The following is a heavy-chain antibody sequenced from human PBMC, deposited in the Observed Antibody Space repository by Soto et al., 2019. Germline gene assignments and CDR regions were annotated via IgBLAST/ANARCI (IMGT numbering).Heavy chain of an antibody. V-gene: IGHV1-69*02. CDR2: IIPILGIA. CDR3: ARMGGYCSSTSCYHPRYYYYDYMDV. J-gene: IGHJ6*03. CDR1: GGTFSSYT. D-gene: IGHD2-2*03. Sequence: QVQLVQSGAEVKKPGSSVKVSCKASGGTFSSYTISWVRQAPGQGLEWMGRIIPILGIANYAQKFQGRVTITADKSTSTAYMELSSLRSEDTAVYYCARMGGYCSSTSCYHPRYYYYDYMDVWGKGTTVTVSS.